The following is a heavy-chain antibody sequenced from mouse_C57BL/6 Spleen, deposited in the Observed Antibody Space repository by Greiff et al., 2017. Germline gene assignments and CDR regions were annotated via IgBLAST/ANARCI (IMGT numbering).Heavy chain of an antibody. V-gene: IGHV1-59*01. Sequence: QVQLKQPGAELVRPGTSVKLSCKASGYTFTSYWMHWVKQRPGQGLEWIGVIDPSDSYTNYNQKFKGKATLTVDTSSSTAYMQLSSLTSEDSAVYYCARPYDYDEGYYAMDYWGQGTSVTVSS. J-gene: IGHJ4*01. D-gene: IGHD2-4*01. CDR1: GYTFTSYW. CDR3: ARPYDYDEGYYAMDY. CDR2: IDPSDSYT.